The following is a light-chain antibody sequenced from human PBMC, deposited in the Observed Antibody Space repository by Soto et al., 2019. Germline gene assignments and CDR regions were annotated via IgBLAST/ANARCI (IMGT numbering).Light chain of an antibody. Sequence: IVLTQSPGTLSLSPGERATLSCRASQSVSSSYLAWYQQKPGQAPWLLIYGASSRATGIPDRFSGSGSGTDFTLSISRLEPEDFAVYYWQQYCTSPLTFGGGTKVEIK. J-gene: IGKJ4*01. V-gene: IGKV3-20*01. CDR2: GAS. CDR3: QQYCTSPLT. CDR1: QSVSSSY.